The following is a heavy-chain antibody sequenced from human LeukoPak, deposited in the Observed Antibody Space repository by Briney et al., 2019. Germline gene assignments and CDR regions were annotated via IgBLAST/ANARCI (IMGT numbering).Heavy chain of an antibody. CDR3: ARIPMVRGRDYFDY. D-gene: IGHD3-10*01. CDR2: MNPNSGNT. J-gene: IGHJ4*02. V-gene: IGHV1-8*03. Sequence: ASVKVSCKASGYTFTSYDINWVRQATGQGLEWMGWMNPNSGNTGYAQKFQGRVTITRNTSISTAYMELSSLRSEDTAVYYCARIPMVRGRDYFDYWGQGTLVTVSS. CDR1: GYTFTSYD.